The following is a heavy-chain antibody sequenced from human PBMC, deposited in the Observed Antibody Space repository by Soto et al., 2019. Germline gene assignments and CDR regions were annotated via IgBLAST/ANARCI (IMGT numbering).Heavy chain of an antibody. Sequence: GGSLRLSCAASGFTFSSYWMHWVRQAPGKGLVWVSRINSDGSSTNYADSVKGRFTISRDNAKNTLYLQMNSLRAEDTAVYYCARRAATPQFDYWGQGTLVTVSS. CDR1: GFTFSSYW. CDR3: ARRAATPQFDY. J-gene: IGHJ4*02. D-gene: IGHD2-15*01. CDR2: INSDGSST. V-gene: IGHV3-74*01.